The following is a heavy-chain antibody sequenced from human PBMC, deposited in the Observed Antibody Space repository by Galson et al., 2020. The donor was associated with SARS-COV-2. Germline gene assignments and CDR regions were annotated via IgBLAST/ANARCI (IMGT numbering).Heavy chain of an antibody. CDR2: IYYSGST. CDR1: GGSISSGGYY. Sequence: SETLSLTCTVSGGSISSGGYYWSWIRQHPGKGLEWIGYIYYSGSTHYNPSLKSRVTISADTSKNQFSLKLYSVTAADTAVYYCARTRSSVDLCEMDVWGQGTMITVSS. J-gene: IGHJ6*02. CDR3: ARTRSSVDLCEMDV. D-gene: IGHD2-2*01. V-gene: IGHV4-31*03.